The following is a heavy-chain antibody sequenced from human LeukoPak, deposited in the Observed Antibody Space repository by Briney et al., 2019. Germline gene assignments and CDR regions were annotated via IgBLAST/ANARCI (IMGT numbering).Heavy chain of an antibody. D-gene: IGHD3-22*01. CDR2: INPNSGGT. CDR3: ARDLYYDSKDY. V-gene: IGHV1-2*02. CDR1: GYTFTGYY. J-gene: IGHJ4*02. Sequence: ASVKVSCKASGYTFTGYYMHWVRQDPGQGLEWMGWINPNSGGTNYAQKFQGRVTMTRDTSISTAYMELSRLRSDDTAVYYCARDLYYDSKDYWGQGTLVPVSS.